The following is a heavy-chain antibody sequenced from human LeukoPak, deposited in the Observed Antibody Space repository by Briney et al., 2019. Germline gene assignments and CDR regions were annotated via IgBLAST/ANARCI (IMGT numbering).Heavy chain of an antibody. D-gene: IGHD2/OR15-2a*01. CDR1: GGSISGYY. J-gene: IGHJ6*03. Sequence: PSETLSLTCTVSGGSISGYYWSWIRQPPGKGLEWIGYIYYSGSTYSNPSLKSRVTISIDTSKNLFSLKLSSVTAADTAVYYCAILRFSYYMDVWGKGTTVTISS. CDR2: IYYSGST. CDR3: AILRFSYYMDV. V-gene: IGHV4-59*12.